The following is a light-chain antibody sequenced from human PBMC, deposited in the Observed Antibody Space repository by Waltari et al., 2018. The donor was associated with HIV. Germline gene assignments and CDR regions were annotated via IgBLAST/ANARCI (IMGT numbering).Light chain of an antibody. CDR1: SSNIGSNT. Sequence: QSVLTQPPSASGTPGQRVTISCSGSSSNIGSNTVNWYQQPPGTAPKLIIYSNNQRPSGVPDRFSSAKSGTSASLAISGLQSEDESDYYCAAWDDSLNGWVFGGGTKLTVL. CDR2: SNN. J-gene: IGLJ3*02. V-gene: IGLV1-44*01. CDR3: AAWDDSLNGWV.